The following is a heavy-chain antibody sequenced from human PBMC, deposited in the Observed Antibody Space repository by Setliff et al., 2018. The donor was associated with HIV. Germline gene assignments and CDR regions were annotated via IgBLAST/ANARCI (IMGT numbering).Heavy chain of an antibody. V-gene: IGHV3-48*01. Sequence: GGSLRLSCVASSGFAFSDNPMNWVRQAPGKGLEWISHIRGKSDIIKYAESVMGRFTIPRDNAKNSLYLEMNSLRAEDTAIYYCARDYNYIFDSWGQGVLVTVSS. CDR2: IRGKSDII. CDR3: ARDYNYIFDS. J-gene: IGHJ4*02. D-gene: IGHD3-22*01. CDR1: GFAFSDNP.